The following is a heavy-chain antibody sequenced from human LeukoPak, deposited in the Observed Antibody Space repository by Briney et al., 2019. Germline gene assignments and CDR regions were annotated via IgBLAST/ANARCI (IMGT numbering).Heavy chain of an antibody. Sequence: PRGSLRLSCAASGFTFSDHYMDWVRQAPGKGLEWVGRSRNKANSYTTEYAASVKGRFTISRDDSSNSLYLEMNSLKIEDTAVYYCARVTTVSSFDYWGQGTLVTVSS. CDR3: ARVTTVSSFDY. J-gene: IGHJ4*02. CDR2: SRNKANSYTT. V-gene: IGHV3-72*01. CDR1: GFTFSDHY. D-gene: IGHD4-17*01.